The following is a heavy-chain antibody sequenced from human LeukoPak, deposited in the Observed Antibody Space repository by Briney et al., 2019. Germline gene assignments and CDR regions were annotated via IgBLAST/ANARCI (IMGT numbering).Heavy chain of an antibody. V-gene: IGHV5-10-1*01. CDR3: ARISNSAYYYYYGMDV. J-gene: IGHJ6*02. Sequence: GESLKISCKGSGYSFTSYWISWVRQTPGKGLEWMGRIDPSDSYTNYSPSFQGHVTISADKSISTAYLQWSSLKASDTAMYYCARISNSAYYYYYGMDVWGQGTTVTVSS. CDR1: GYSFTSYW. D-gene: IGHD4-11*01. CDR2: IDPSDSYT.